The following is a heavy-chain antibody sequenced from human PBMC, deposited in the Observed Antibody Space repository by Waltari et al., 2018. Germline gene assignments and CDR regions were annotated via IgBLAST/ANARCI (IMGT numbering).Heavy chain of an antibody. J-gene: IGHJ4*02. CDR1: GFTFSSYG. CDR2: ISYDGSNK. Sequence: QVQLVESGGGVVQPGRSLRLSCAASGFTFSSYGMQWVRQAPGKGLEWVAVISYDGSNKYYADSVKGRFTISRDNSKNSLYLQRNSLRAEDTAVYYCARVGLDSSGWYGGPFDYWGQGTLVTVSS. D-gene: IGHD6-19*01. V-gene: IGHV3-30*03. CDR3: ARVGLDSSGWYGGPFDY.